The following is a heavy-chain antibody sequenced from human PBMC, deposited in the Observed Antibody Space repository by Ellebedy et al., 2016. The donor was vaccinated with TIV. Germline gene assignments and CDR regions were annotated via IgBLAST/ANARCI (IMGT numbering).Heavy chain of an antibody. D-gene: IGHD5-24*01. Sequence: SETLSLTXSVSGDSVTSTSYYWTWIRQRPGRGLEWIGYISNTVKTYSNSSLKSRVEVSLETSENQFSLKLSSMTAADAAVYYCAREWQLLPYPVLNDWGQGTVVTVSS. CDR2: ISNTVKT. CDR3: AREWQLLPYPVLND. V-gene: IGHV4-31*03. J-gene: IGHJ3*01. CDR1: GDSVTSTSYY.